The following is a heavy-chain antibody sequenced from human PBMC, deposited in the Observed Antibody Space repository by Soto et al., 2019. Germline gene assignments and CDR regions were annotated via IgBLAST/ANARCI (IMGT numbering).Heavy chain of an antibody. D-gene: IGHD6-6*01. CDR2: TRYGGIP. CDR3: GSANGMDV. Sequence: QVQLQESGPGLVEPSQTLSLTCTVSGVSLSGSTYYWSWIRQLPGKGLEWIGFTRYGGIPYHNPSLKSRATICVQSSKNQYSLRLTSLTAADTAVYYCGSANGMDVWGRGTKVIVSS. V-gene: IGHV4-31*03. CDR1: GVSLSGSTYY. J-gene: IGHJ6*02.